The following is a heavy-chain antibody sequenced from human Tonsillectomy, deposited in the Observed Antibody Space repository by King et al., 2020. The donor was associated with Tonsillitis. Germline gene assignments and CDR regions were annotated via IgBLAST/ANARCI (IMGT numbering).Heavy chain of an antibody. D-gene: IGHD2-15*01. J-gene: IGHJ4*02. Sequence: VQLVESGGGLVQPGGPLRLSCAASGFTFRSYALSWVRQSPGKGLQWVSAMSGSGYKTYYIYSVKGRFTISRDNSKNTVSLQMNSLRAEDTGVYYCVREMLTGSCADYWGQGTLVTVSS. CDR1: GFTFRSYA. V-gene: IGHV3-23*04. CDR3: VREMLTGSCADY. CDR2: MSGSGYKT.